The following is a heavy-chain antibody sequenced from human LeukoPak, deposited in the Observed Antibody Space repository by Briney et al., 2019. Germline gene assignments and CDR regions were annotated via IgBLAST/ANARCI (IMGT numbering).Heavy chain of an antibody. CDR2: ISTYDGDA. Sequence: ASVKVSCKASGYTFTSYAMHWVRQAPGQGLEWMGWISTYDGDANYAQQLQGRVTMTTDTSTITAYMELRSLRSDDTAVYYCARAPSGFTYGPGDHWGQGTLVTVSS. D-gene: IGHD5-18*01. CDR3: ARAPSGFTYGPGDH. CDR1: GYTFTSYA. V-gene: IGHV1-18*01. J-gene: IGHJ4*02.